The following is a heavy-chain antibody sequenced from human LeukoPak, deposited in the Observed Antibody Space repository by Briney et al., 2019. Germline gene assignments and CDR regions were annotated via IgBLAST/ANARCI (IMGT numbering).Heavy chain of an antibody. CDR1: EFTFSSCN. J-gene: IGHJ4*02. CDR3: ARDKDRTSAGRCYLPDD. D-gene: IGHD2-15*01. Sequence: GGSLRLSCVASEFTFSSCNMNWVRQAPGKGLGWLSSINPSSSYINYADSVEGRFTISRDNAKNSVYLQMSSLRAEDTAVYYCARDKDRTSAGRCYLPDDWGQGTLVTVSS. V-gene: IGHV3-21*01. CDR2: INPSSSYI.